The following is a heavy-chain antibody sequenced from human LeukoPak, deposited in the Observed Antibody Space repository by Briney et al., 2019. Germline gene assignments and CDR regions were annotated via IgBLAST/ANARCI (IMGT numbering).Heavy chain of an antibody. CDR3: ARSMVRTYYFDY. V-gene: IGHV4-61*02. Sequence: PSETLSLTCTVSGGSISSGSYYWSWIRQPAGKGLEWIGRIYTSGSTNYNPSLKSRVTISVDTSKNQFSLKLSSVTAADTAVYYCARSMVRTYYFDYWGQGTLVTASS. CDR1: GGSISSGSYY. J-gene: IGHJ4*02. CDR2: IYTSGST. D-gene: IGHD3-10*01.